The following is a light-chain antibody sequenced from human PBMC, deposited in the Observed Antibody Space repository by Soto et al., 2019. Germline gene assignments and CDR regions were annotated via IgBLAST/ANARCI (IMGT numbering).Light chain of an antibody. Sequence: QSALTQPASVSGSPGQSITISCTGTSSDVGGYDHVSWYQQHPGKTPKLIIYDVTVRPAGISPRFSGSKSDNTASLAVSGLQPEDEADYYCSSYTNNDTLVFGGGTKLTVL. V-gene: IGLV2-14*03. CDR3: SSYTNNDTLV. CDR1: SSDVGGYDH. CDR2: DVT. J-gene: IGLJ3*02.